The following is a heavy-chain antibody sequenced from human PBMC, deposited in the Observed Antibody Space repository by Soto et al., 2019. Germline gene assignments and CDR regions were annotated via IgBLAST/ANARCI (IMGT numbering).Heavy chain of an antibody. CDR2: VIPVFGTS. D-gene: IGHD5-12*01. CDR1: GGIFRSYA. Sequence: QVQLVQSGAEVKKSGSSVKVSCKASGGIFRSYAISWVRQAPGQGLDWMGGVIPVFGTSQYAQKFQGRVTITADESTSTAYMELTSLTSDDTAIYYCATAAGLHPVSPLDYWGQGTLDTVSS. J-gene: IGHJ4*02. V-gene: IGHV1-69*01. CDR3: ATAAGLHPVSPLDY.